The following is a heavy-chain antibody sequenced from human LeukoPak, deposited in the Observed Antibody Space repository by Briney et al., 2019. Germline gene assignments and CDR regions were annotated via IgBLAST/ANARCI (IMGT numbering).Heavy chain of an antibody. CDR3: ATPSPIRAVTTAFDY. J-gene: IGHJ4*02. CDR1: GYTFTSYG. D-gene: IGHD4-11*01. CDR2: ISAYNGNT. V-gene: IGHV1-18*01. Sequence: ASVKVSCKASGYTFTSYGISWVRQAPGQGLEWMGWISAYNGNTNYAQKLQGRVTMTTDTSTSTAYMELRSLRSEDTAVYYCATPSPIRAVTTAFDYWGQGTLVTVSS.